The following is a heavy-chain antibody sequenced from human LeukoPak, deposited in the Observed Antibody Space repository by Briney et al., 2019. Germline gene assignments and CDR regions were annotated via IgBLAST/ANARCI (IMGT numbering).Heavy chain of an antibody. CDR2: ISAYNGNT. CDR1: GYTFTSYG. V-gene: IGHV1-18*01. J-gene: IGHJ3*02. CDR3: ASNVPGARSITGTTDAFDI. D-gene: IGHD1-20*01. Sequence: ASVKVSCKASGYTFTSYGISRVRQAPGQGLEWMGWISAYNGNTNYAQKLQGRVTMTTDTSTSTAYMELRSLRSDDTAVYYRASNVPGARSITGTTDAFDIWGQGTMVTVSS.